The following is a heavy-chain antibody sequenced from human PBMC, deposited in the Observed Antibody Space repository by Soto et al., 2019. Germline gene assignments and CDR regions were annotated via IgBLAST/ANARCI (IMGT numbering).Heavy chain of an antibody. CDR3: ASEDCSGGSCFFRYGMDV. CDR1: GFTFSDYY. Sequence: QVPLVESGGGLVKPGGSLRLSCAASGFTFSDYYMSWIRQAPGKGLEWVSYISSSGSTIYYADSVKGRFTISRDNAKNSLYLQMNSLRAEDTAVYYCASEDCSGGSCFFRYGMDVWGQGTTVTVSS. J-gene: IGHJ6*02. D-gene: IGHD2-15*01. CDR2: ISSSGSTI. V-gene: IGHV3-11*01.